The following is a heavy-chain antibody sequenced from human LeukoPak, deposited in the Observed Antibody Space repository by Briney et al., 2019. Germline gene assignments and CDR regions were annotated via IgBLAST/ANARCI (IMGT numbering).Heavy chain of an antibody. Sequence: ASVKVSCKASGYTFTSYGFSWVRQAPGQGLEWMGWISAYNGNTNYAQKLQGRVTMTTDTSTSTAYMELRSLRSDDTAVYYCARETFGYGGYLLFDYWGQGTLVTVSS. CDR3: ARETFGYGGYLLFDY. J-gene: IGHJ4*02. CDR2: ISAYNGNT. D-gene: IGHD5-12*01. V-gene: IGHV1-18*01. CDR1: GYTFTSYG.